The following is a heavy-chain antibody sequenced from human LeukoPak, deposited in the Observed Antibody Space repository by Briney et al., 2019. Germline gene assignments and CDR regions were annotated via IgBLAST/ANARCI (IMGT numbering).Heavy chain of an antibody. D-gene: IGHD6-25*01. CDR3: ARETSSYSSEAGASAFDY. V-gene: IGHV4-31*03. J-gene: IGHJ4*02. CDR1: GGSISSGDYY. Sequence: SETLSLTCTVSGGSISSGDYYWSWIRQHPGKGLEWIGYIYYSGSTYYNPSLKSRVTISVDTSKNQFSLKLSSVTAADTAVYYCARETSSYSSEAGASAFDYWGQGTLVTVSS. CDR2: IYYSGST.